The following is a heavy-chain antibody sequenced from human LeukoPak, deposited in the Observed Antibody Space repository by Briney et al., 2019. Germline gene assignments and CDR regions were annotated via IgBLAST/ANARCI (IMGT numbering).Heavy chain of an antibody. J-gene: IGHJ4*02. CDR3: ARGVVAEDGPQRGIDY. D-gene: IGHD2-2*01. CDR2: IYYSGST. V-gene: IGHV4-59*01. CDR1: GGSISSYY. Sequence: SETLSLTCTVSGGSISSYYWSWIRQPPGKGLEWIGYIYYSGSTNYNPSLKSRVTISVDTSKNQFSLKLSSVTAADTAVYYCARGVVAEDGPQRGIDYWGQGTLFTVSS.